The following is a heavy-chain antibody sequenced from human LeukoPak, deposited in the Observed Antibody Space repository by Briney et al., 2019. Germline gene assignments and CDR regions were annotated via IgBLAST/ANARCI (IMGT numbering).Heavy chain of an antibody. Sequence: KPGGSLRLSCAASEFIVSINYMTWVRQAPGKGLEWVSSISSSSSYIYYADSVKGRFTISRDNAKNSLYLQMNSLRAEDTAVYYCARGYCSGGSCYSSGYWGQGTLVTVSS. V-gene: IGHV3-21*01. D-gene: IGHD2-15*01. CDR3: ARGYCSGGSCYSSGY. CDR2: ISSSSSYI. CDR1: EFIVSINY. J-gene: IGHJ4*02.